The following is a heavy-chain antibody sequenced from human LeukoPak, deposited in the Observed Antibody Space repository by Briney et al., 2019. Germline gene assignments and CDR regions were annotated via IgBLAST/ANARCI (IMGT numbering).Heavy chain of an antibody. V-gene: IGHV3-7*03. Sequence: PGGSLRLSCVASGFSFGKYWMSWVRQAPGKGLEWVANIKLDGSEKNYADSVKGRSTISRDNTKNSLYLQMNSLRAEDTAVFYCARDQYDTWSRRGNFDSWGQGTLVIVSS. CDR2: IKLDGSEK. J-gene: IGHJ4*02. CDR3: ARDQYDTWSRRGNFDS. CDR1: GFSFGKYW. D-gene: IGHD3/OR15-3a*01.